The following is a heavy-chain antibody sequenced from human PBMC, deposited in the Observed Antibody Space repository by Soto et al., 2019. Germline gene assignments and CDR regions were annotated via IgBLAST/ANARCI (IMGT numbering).Heavy chain of an antibody. V-gene: IGHV3-11*01. D-gene: IGHD3-9*01. CDR1: GFTFSDYY. J-gene: IGHJ5*02. Sequence: GGSLRLSCAASGFTFSDYYMSWIRQAPGKGLEWVSYISSSGSTIYYADSVKGRFTISRDNAKNPQYLQMNSLRAEYTAVYYCARDYIGATYYDILTGYGWFDPWGQGTLVTVSS. CDR2: ISSSGSTI. CDR3: ARDYIGATYYDILTGYGWFDP.